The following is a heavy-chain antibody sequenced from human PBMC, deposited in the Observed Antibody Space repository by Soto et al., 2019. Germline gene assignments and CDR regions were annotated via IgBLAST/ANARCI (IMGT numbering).Heavy chain of an antibody. CDR1: GFTFSSYA. CDR3: AKDLRDYGANNWFDP. D-gene: IGHD4-17*01. Sequence: EVQLLESGGGLVQPGGSLRLSCAASGFTFSSYAMSWVRQAPGKGLEWVSAISGSGGSTYYADSVKGRFTISRDNSKNTLYLQMNSRRAEDTAVYYCAKDLRDYGANNWFDPWGQGTLVTVSS. CDR2: ISGSGGST. V-gene: IGHV3-23*01. J-gene: IGHJ5*02.